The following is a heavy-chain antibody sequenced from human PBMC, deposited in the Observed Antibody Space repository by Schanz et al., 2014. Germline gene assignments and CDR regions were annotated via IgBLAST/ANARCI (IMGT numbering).Heavy chain of an antibody. CDR1: GGSISSGVW. V-gene: IGHV4-4*02. CDR3: ARLGSPHCATSDCHHDWFGP. D-gene: IGHD1-26*01. Sequence: QVPLQESGPGLVQPSGTLSLTCVVSGGSISSGVWWTWARQSPGKGLEWIGEIFHSGTTNYNPSLESRVPISVDKSKNQFSLILSSMTAADTAVYYCARLGSPHCATSDCHHDWFGPWGQGTLVTVSS. CDR2: IFHSGTT. J-gene: IGHJ5*02.